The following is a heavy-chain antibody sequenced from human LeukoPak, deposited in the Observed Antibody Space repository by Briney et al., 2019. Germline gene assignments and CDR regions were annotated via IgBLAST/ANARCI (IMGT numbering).Heavy chain of an antibody. CDR3: ARVGRYSGNNPADY. J-gene: IGHJ4*02. CDR1: GGSISSSSYY. D-gene: IGHD5-12*01. V-gene: IGHV4-39*07. CDR2: IYYSGST. Sequence: PSETLSLTCTVSGGSISSSSYYWGWIRQPPGKGLEWIGSIYYSGSTYYNPSLKSRVTISVDTSKNQFSLKLSSVTAADTAVYYCARVGRYSGNNPADYWGQGTLVTVSS.